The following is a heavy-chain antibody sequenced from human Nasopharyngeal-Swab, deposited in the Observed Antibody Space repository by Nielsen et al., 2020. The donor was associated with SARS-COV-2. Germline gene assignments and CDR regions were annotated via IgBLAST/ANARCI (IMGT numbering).Heavy chain of an antibody. CDR2: MNPNSGNT. CDR3: ARGPTKGDCSGGSCYFSGGMDV. CDR1: GYTFTSYD. J-gene: IGHJ6*04. D-gene: IGHD2-15*01. V-gene: IGHV1-8*01. Sequence: ASVKVSCKASGYTFTSYDIHWVRQATGQGLEWMGWMNPNSGNTGYAQKFQGRVTMTRNTSISTAYMELSSLRSEDTAVYYCARGPTKGDCSGGSCYFSGGMDVWGKGTTVTVSS.